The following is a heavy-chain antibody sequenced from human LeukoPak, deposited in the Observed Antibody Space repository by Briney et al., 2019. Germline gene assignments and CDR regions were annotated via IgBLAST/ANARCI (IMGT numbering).Heavy chain of an antibody. CDR1: GYTFTSYG. D-gene: IGHD4-17*01. CDR3: ARVGYYGDYVFGFDY. CDR2: IISIFGTA. Sequence: SVKVSCKASGYTFTSYGISWVRQAPGQGLEWMGGIISIFGTANYAQKFQGRVTITADESTSTAYMELSSLRSEDTAVYYCARVGYYGDYVFGFDYWGQGTLVTVSS. J-gene: IGHJ4*02. V-gene: IGHV1-69*13.